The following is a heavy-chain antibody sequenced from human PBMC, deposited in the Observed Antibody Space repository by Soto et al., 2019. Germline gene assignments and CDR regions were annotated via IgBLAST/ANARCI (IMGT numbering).Heavy chain of an antibody. V-gene: IGHV3-72*01. D-gene: IGHD1-1*01. CDR1: GFTFSDHY. J-gene: IGHJ5*02. CDR3: VRVIKGGTTSFDP. Sequence: EVQVAESGGGLVQPGGSLRLSCVGSGFTFSDHYMDWVRQAPGKGLEWVGRSRDKSQSYTTSYAEPVKDRFTISRDDSKNSLYLQMNSLKTDDPAVYYCVRVIKGGTTSFDPWGQGTLVTVSS. CDR2: SRDKSQSYTT.